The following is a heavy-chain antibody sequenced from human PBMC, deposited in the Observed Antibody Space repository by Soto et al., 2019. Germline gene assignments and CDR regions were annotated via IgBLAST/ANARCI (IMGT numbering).Heavy chain of an antibody. CDR2: ISPHNGDT. D-gene: IGHD2-15*01. V-gene: IGHV1-18*04. Sequence: QVQLVQSGAEVKRPGASLKVSCKASGYTFTTYGFNWVRQAPGQGLEWMGWISPHNGDTNYAQNFQGRVTLTTDTSTSAAYMELRSLTSDDTAVYYCARTPRAHMIVLEAAARFDYWGQGTLVTVSS. J-gene: IGHJ4*02. CDR1: GYTFTTYG. CDR3: ARTPRAHMIVLEAAARFDY.